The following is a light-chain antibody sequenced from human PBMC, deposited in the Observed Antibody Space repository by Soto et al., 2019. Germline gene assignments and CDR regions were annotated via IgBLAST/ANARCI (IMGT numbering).Light chain of an antibody. CDR1: SGHSNYA. J-gene: IGLJ2*01. CDR3: QTWGTGNVI. V-gene: IGLV4-69*01. CDR2: LHRDGSH. Sequence: QSVLTQSPSASASLGASVKLTCTLSSGHSNYAIAWHQQQPEKGPRYLMKLHRDGSHSKVDGIPNRFSGSSAGAERYLTISSLKSEDDADYFCQTWGTGNVIFGGGTKLTVL.